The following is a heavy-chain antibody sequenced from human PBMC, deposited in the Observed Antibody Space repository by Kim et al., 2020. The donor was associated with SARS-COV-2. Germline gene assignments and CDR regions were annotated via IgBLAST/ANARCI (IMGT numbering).Heavy chain of an antibody. J-gene: IGHJ3*02. CDR3: GITMVRGVLANAFDI. V-gene: IGHV3-48*02. D-gene: IGHD3-10*01. Sequence: DTVKGRLTISRDHAKNSLYLQMTSLRDEDTAVYYCGITMVRGVLANAFDIWGQGTMVTVSS.